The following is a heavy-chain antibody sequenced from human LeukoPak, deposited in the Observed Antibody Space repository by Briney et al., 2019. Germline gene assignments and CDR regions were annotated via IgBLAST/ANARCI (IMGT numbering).Heavy chain of an antibody. V-gene: IGHV1-2*02. Sequence: GASVKVSCKASGYTFTGYYMHWVRQAPGQGLEWMGWINPNSGGTNYAQKFQGRVTMTRDTSISTAYMELSRLRSDDTAVYYCARGDCSSTSCYVFDYWAREPWSPSPQ. CDR2: INPNSGGT. CDR1: GYTFTGYY. J-gene: IGHJ4*02. CDR3: ARGDCSSTSCYVFDY. D-gene: IGHD2-2*01.